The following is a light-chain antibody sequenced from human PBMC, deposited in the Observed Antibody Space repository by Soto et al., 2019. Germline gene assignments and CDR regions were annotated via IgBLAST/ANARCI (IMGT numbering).Light chain of an antibody. Sequence: QSALTQPRSVSGSPGQSVTISCTGTSSDVGGYNYVSWYQQHPGKAPKLMIYDVSKRPSGVPDRFSGSKSGNTASLTISGLQAEDEADYYCCSYAGSYTCGFGGGTKLTV. J-gene: IGLJ2*01. CDR1: SSDVGGYNY. V-gene: IGLV2-11*01. CDR3: CSYAGSYTCG. CDR2: DVS.